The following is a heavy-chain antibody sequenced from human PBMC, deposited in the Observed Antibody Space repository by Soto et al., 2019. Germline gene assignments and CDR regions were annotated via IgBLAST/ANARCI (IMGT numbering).Heavy chain of an antibody. CDR3: ARYGYGSGSYYKNYYYGMDV. D-gene: IGHD3-10*01. CDR1: GGSISSGGYY. CDR2: IYYSGST. V-gene: IGHV4-31*03. J-gene: IGHJ6*02. Sequence: PSETLSLTCTVSGGSISSGGYYWSWIRQHPGKGLEWIGYIYYSGSTYYNPSLKSRVTISVDTSKNQFSLKLSSVTAADTAVYYCARYGYGSGSYYKNYYYGMDVRGQGTTVTVSS.